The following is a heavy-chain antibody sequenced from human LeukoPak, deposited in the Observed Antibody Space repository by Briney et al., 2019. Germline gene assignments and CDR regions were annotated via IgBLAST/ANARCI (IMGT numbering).Heavy chain of an antibody. J-gene: IGHJ3*02. D-gene: IGHD6-13*01. V-gene: IGHV3-53*04. CDR3: ARVSRGQLIDAFDI. CDR2: IYSGGNT. Sequence: GGSLRLSCAASGFTVNSNYMTWVRQAPGKWLEWVSVIYSGGNTYYADSVTGRFTISRHNSKNTLYLQMNSLRTEDTAVYYCARVSRGQLIDAFDIWGQGTMVTVSS. CDR1: GFTVNSNY.